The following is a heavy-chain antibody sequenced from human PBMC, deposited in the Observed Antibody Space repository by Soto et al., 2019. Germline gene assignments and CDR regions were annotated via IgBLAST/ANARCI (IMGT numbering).Heavy chain of an antibody. CDR1: GGSISSSSYY. CDR2: IYYSGTT. V-gene: IGHV4-39*01. J-gene: IGHJ4*02. D-gene: IGHD6-19*01. Sequence: SETLSLTCTVSGGSISSSSYYWCWIRQPPGKGLEWIGSIYYSGTTYYNPSLKSRFTISVDTSKNQFSLKLSSVTAADTAVYYCARLDSGQWLAKIDYWGQGTKVT. CDR3: ARLDSGQWLAKIDY.